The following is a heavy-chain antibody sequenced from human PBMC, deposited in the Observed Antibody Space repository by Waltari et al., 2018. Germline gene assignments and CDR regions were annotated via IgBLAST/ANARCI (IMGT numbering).Heavy chain of an antibody. J-gene: IGHJ4*02. CDR1: GSTFRPYW. Sequence: EVQLVESGGGLVQPGGSLRLSCPASGSTFRPYWFPGVRQAPGKGRASVSVSKSDGRIKNDAHSVKGRIIIARDIASSTLFLQMDSLRAEGTSIYYCVLYSSSILGDCWGRGTLVTVSS. CDR3: VLYSSSILGDC. D-gene: IGHD6-13*01. CDR2: SKSDGRIK. V-gene: IGHV3-74*01.